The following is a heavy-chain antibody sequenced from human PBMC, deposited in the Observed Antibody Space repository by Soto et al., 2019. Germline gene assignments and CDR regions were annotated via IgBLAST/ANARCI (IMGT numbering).Heavy chain of an antibody. CDR2: IRIRSTTI. CDR3: ARDNGIAGSFET. J-gene: IGHJ5*02. CDR1: GFTFSSYS. V-gene: IGHV3-48*02. D-gene: IGHD6-13*01. Sequence: GGSLRRSFGSSGFTFSSYSMNGVRQASGRALEWVSYIRIRSTTIYYADSVKGRFTISRDDAKNSLYLQMNSLRDEDTAVYYCARDNGIAGSFETWGKVTQVTV.